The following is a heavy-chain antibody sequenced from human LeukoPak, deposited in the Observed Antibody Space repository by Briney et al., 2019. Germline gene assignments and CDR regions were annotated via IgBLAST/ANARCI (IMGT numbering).Heavy chain of an antibody. CDR3: GRDSSSWHHDAFDI. CDR2: IRQDGDET. CDR1: GFIFSSYW. Sequence: GGSLRLSCAASGFIFSSYWMSWVRQAPGKGLEWVAKIRQDGDETYYVDSVKGRFTISRDNANDSLYLQMTSPRAEDTAVYYCGRDSSSWHHDAFDIWGHGTMVTVSS. D-gene: IGHD6-13*01. J-gene: IGHJ3*02. V-gene: IGHV3-7*01.